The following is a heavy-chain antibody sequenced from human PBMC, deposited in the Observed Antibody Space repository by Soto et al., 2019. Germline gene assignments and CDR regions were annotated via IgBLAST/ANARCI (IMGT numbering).Heavy chain of an antibody. CDR1: GGSFSGYY. V-gene: IGHV4-34*01. J-gene: IGHJ4*02. CDR3: ARGGTFGGVIARPFDY. CDR2: INHSGST. Sequence: SETLSLTCAVYGGSFSGYYWSWIRQPPGKGLEWIGEINHSGSTNYNPSLKGRVTISVDTSKNQFSLKLSSVTAADTAVYYCARGGTFGGVIARPFDYWGQGTLVTVSS. D-gene: IGHD3-16*02.